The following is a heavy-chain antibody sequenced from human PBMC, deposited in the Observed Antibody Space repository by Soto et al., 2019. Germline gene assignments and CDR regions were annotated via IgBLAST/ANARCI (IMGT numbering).Heavy chain of an antibody. CDR2: IYHSGSP. CDR3: ASMGFYGEFSWSDP. CDR1: GGSISSSNW. V-gene: IGHV4-4*02. D-gene: IGHD4-17*01. J-gene: IGHJ5*02. Sequence: SETLSLTCAVSGGSISSSNWWSWVRQPPGKGLEWLGEIYHSGSPNSNPSRKKRATISVDKSKNQFPLKLSSVTAAYTAVYYCASMGFYGEFSWSDPWCPGTLVTVFS.